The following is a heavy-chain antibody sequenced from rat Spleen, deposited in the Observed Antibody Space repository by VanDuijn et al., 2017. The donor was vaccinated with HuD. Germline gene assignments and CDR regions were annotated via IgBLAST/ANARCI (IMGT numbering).Heavy chain of an antibody. CDR2: ISYGDSSGHSST. D-gene: IGHD1-9*01. Sequence: EVQLVESGGGLVQPGTSLKLSCAASGFNVSDYGMAWVRQAPTKGLEWVATISYGDSSGHSSTYYRDSVKGRFTISRDNAKSTPSLQMDSLRSEDTATYYCARRHYGYTDYFDYWGQGVMVTVSS. J-gene: IGHJ2*01. CDR1: GFNVSDYG. CDR3: ARRHYGYTDYFDY. V-gene: IGHV5-29*01.